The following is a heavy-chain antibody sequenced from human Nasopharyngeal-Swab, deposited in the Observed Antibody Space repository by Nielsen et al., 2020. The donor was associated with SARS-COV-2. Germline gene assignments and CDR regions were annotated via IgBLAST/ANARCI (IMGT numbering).Heavy chain of an antibody. CDR2: ISGSGGST. Sequence: GESLKISCAASGFTFSSYAMSWVRQAPGKGLEWVSSISGSGGSTYYADSVKGRFTISRDNSKNTLYLQMQSLRAEDTAVYYCATPGTRCSGDTCNMWVFDYWGQGTLVTVSS. CDR1: GFTFSSYA. D-gene: IGHD2-15*01. J-gene: IGHJ4*02. V-gene: IGHV3-23*01. CDR3: ATPGTRCSGDTCNMWVFDY.